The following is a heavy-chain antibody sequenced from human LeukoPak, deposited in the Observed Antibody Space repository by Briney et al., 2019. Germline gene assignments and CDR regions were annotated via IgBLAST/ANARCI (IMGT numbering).Heavy chain of an antibody. J-gene: IGHJ6*02. D-gene: IGHD3-16*01. Sequence: SETLSLTCAVSGGSISSGGYSWSWIRQPPGKGLEWIGYIYHSGSTYYNPSLKSRVTISVDRSKNQFSLKLSSVTAADTAVYYCARGSFYDYAEACVDVWGQGTTVTVSS. CDR1: GGSISSGGYS. V-gene: IGHV4-30-2*01. CDR3: ARGSFYDYAEACVDV. CDR2: IYHSGST.